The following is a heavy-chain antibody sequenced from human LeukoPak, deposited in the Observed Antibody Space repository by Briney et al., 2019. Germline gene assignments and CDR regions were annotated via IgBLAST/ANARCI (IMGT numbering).Heavy chain of an antibody. CDR2: IYSGGST. V-gene: IGHV3-53*04. CDR1: GFTVSSNY. CDR3: ARGPLGDYGIDY. J-gene: IGHJ4*02. Sequence: GGSLRLSCAASGFTVSSNYMSWVRQAPGKGLEWVSAIYSGGSTYYADSVKGRFTISRHISKNTLYLQMNSLRAEDTAVYYCARGPLGDYGIDYWGQGTLVTVSS. D-gene: IGHD4-17*01.